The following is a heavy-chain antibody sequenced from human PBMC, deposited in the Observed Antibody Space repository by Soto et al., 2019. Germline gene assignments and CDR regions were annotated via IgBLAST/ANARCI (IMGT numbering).Heavy chain of an antibody. D-gene: IGHD2-2*01. CDR1: GFTFSSYW. CDR2: IKQDGSEK. Sequence: QAGGSLRLSCAASGFTFSSYWMSWVRQAPGKGLEWVANIKQDGSEKYYVDSVKGRFTISRDNAKNSLYLQMNSLRAEDTAVYYCAREGYCSSTSCYYYYGMDVWGQGTTVTVSS. J-gene: IGHJ6*02. CDR3: AREGYCSSTSCYYYYGMDV. V-gene: IGHV3-7*01.